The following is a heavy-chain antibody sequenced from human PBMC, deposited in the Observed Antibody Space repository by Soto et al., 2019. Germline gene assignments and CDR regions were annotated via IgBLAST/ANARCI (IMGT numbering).Heavy chain of an antibody. CDR2: IYYSGST. J-gene: IGHJ4*02. D-gene: IGHD3-22*01. Sequence: PSETLSLTCTVSGGSISSGDYYWSWIRQPPGKGLEWIGYIYYSGSTYYNPSLKSRVTISVDTSKNQFSLKLSSVTAADTAVYYCDRGSYYYDSSGYYQYWGQGTLVTVSS. CDR1: GGSISSGDYY. CDR3: DRGSYYYDSSGYYQY. V-gene: IGHV4-30-4*01.